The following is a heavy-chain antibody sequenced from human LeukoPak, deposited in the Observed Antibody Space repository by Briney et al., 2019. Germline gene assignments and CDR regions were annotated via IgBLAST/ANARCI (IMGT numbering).Heavy chain of an antibody. D-gene: IGHD3-22*01. CDR3: TKDWHDTRRGDWLNP. V-gene: IGHV1-69*05. J-gene: IGHJ5*02. CDR2: IIPIFGTA. Sequence: SVKVSCKASGGTFSSYAISWVRQAPGQGLEWMGGIIPIFGTANYAQKFQGRVTITTDESTSTAYMELSSLRSEDTAVYYCTKDWHDTRRGDWLNPWGQGTLVTVSS. CDR1: GGTFSSYA.